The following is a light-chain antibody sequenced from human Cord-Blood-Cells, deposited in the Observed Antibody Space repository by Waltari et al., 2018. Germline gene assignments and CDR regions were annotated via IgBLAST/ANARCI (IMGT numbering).Light chain of an antibody. CDR3: AAWDDSLNGWV. Sequence: QSVLTQPPSASGTPGQRVTISCSGSSSNIGSNTVNWYQQLPGTAPKHLNYSNNQRPSGVPDRFSGSKSGTSASLAISGLQSEDEADYYCAAWDDSLNGWVFGGGTKLTVL. CDR2: SNN. J-gene: IGLJ3*02. CDR1: SSNIGSNT. V-gene: IGLV1-44*01.